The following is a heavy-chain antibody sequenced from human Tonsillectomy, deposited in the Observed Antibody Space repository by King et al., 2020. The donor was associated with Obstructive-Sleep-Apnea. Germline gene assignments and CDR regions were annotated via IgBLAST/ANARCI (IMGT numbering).Heavy chain of an antibody. Sequence: VQLQQWGAGLLKPSETLSLTCAVYGGSFSGYYWSWIRQPPGKGLEWIGEINHSGSTNYNPSLKSRVTISVDTSKNQFSLKLSSVTAADTAVYYCASGLYSSSSVTGYWGQGTLVTVSS. CDR2: INHSGST. D-gene: IGHD6-6*01. V-gene: IGHV4-34*01. CDR3: ASGLYSSSSVTGY. CDR1: GGSFSGYY. J-gene: IGHJ4*02.